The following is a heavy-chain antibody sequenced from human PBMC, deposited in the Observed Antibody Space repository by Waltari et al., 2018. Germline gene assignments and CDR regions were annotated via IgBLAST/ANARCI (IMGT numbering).Heavy chain of an antibody. CDR2: LIPTFGTT. CDR3: TGGYYESSGFSFSYTYNMDV. Sequence: QVQVVQSGAEVKKPGSSVRVSCKASGGTFSSYGISWVRQAPGQGLEWRGALIPTFGTTNYPQEFQGRVTITADKSTSTAYMELSSLRSADTAVYYCTGGYYESSGFSFSYTYNMDVWGQGTTVTVSS. J-gene: IGHJ6*02. D-gene: IGHD3-22*01. V-gene: IGHV1-69*06. CDR1: GGTFSSYG.